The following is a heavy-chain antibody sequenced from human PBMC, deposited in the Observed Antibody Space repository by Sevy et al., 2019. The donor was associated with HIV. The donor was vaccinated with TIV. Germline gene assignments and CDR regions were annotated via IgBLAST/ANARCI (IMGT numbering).Heavy chain of an antibody. CDR1: GFTFSSYS. V-gene: IGHV3-21*01. Sequence: GGSLRLSCAASGFTFSSYSMNWVRQAPGKGLEWVSSISSSSSYIYYADSVKGRFTISRDNAKNSLYLQMNSLRAEDTAWYYWARDSSGWYKGGFDIWGQGTMVTVSS. J-gene: IGHJ3*02. D-gene: IGHD6-19*01. CDR3: ARDSSGWYKGGFDI. CDR2: ISSSSSYI.